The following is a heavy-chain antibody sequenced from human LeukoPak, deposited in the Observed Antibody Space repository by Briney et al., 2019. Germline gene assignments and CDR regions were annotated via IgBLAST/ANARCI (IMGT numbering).Heavy chain of an antibody. CDR3: AKVKWGSYYFDY. V-gene: IGHV3-23*01. CDR1: GFSFSSYA. Sequence: GGSLRLSCAASGFSFSSYAMSWVRQAPGKGLEWVSGISYSGNTTYYADSVKGRFTISRDNSKNTLYLQMHSLRAEDTAVYYCAKVKWGSYYFDYWGQGTLVTVSS. D-gene: IGHD3-16*01. J-gene: IGHJ4*02. CDR2: ISYSGNTT.